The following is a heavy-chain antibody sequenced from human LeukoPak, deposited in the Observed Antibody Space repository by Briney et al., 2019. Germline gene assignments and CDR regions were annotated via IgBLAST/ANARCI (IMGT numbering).Heavy chain of an antibody. CDR2: IYPGDSDT. V-gene: IGHV5-51*01. D-gene: IGHD3-22*01. Sequence: GESLKISCKGSGYSFTSYWIGWVRQMPGKGLEWMGIIYPGDSDTRYSPSFQGQVTISADKSISTAYLQWGSLKASDTAMYYCARTNRYYYDSSGYLGNAFDIWGQGTMVTVSS. CDR1: GYSFTSYW. CDR3: ARTNRYYYDSSGYLGNAFDI. J-gene: IGHJ3*02.